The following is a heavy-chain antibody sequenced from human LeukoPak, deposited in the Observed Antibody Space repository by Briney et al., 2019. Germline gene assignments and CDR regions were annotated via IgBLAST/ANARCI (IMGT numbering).Heavy chain of an antibody. D-gene: IGHD3-10*01. CDR2: INHSGST. CDR1: GGSFSGYY. Sequence: PSETLSLTCAVYGGSFSGYYWSWIRQPPGKGLEWIGEINHSGSTNYNPSLKSRVTISVDTSKNQFSLKLSSVTAADTAVYYCARGKSYGSGSYDYWGQGTLVTASS. CDR3: ARGKSYGSGSYDY. J-gene: IGHJ4*02. V-gene: IGHV4-34*01.